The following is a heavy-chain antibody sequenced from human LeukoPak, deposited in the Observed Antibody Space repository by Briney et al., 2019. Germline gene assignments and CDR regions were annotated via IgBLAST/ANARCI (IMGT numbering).Heavy chain of an antibody. J-gene: IGHJ4*02. CDR3: AGQYSSGWFDY. Sequence: SETLSLTCTVSGGSISSYYWSWIRQPAGKGLEWIGRIYTSGSTNYNPSLKSRVTTSVDTSKNQFSLKLSSVTAADTAVYYCAGQYSSGWFDYWGQGTLVTVSS. CDR2: IYTSGST. V-gene: IGHV4-4*07. D-gene: IGHD6-19*01. CDR1: GGSISSYY.